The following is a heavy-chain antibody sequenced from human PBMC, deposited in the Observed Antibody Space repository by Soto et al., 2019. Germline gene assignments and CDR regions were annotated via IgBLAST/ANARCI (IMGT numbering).Heavy chain of an antibody. J-gene: IGHJ4*02. CDR1: GFTFSSYA. D-gene: IGHD3-3*01. CDR2: ISYDGSNK. V-gene: IGHV3-30-3*01. CDR3: ARSATFGVVIPPFAY. Sequence: QVQLVESGGGVVQPGRSLRLSCAASGFTFSSYAMHWVRQAPGKGLEWVAVISYDGSNKYYADSVKGRCTISRDNSKNRVYLQMNSLRAEDTAVYYCARSATFGVVIPPFAYWGQGTLVTVSS.